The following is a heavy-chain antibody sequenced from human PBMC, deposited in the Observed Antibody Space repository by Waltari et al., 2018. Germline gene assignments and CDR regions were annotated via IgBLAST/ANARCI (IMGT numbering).Heavy chain of an antibody. D-gene: IGHD6-19*01. CDR2: IYYSGST. CDR3: ARKAVAGTEVDY. CDR1: GGSISSSSYY. J-gene: IGHJ4*02. V-gene: IGHV4-39*07. Sequence: QVQLQESGPGLVKPSETLSLTCTVSGGSISSSSYYWGWIRQPPGKGLEWIGSIYYSGSTYYNPSLKSRVTISVDTSKNQFSLKLSSVTAADTAVYYCARKAVAGTEVDYWGQGTLVTVSS.